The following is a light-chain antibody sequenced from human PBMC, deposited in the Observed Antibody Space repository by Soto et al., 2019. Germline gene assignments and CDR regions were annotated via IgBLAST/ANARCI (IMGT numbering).Light chain of an antibody. J-gene: IGKJ1*01. V-gene: IGKV1-5*03. CDR3: QHSSGDRAT. Sequence: DILLTQSPSTLSASVGDRVTISCRASQSINKWLAWYQHKPGKAPNLLIYEVSTLHSGVPSRFSGSGSGTEFTLTISSLRPDDFATYYCQHSSGDRATFGQGTKVDIK. CDR1: QSINKW. CDR2: EVS.